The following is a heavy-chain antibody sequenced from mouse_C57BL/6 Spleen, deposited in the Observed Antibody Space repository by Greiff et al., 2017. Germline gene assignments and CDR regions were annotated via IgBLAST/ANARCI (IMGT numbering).Heavy chain of an antibody. D-gene: IGHD1-1*02. J-gene: IGHJ3*01. Sequence: QVQLKQPGAELVKPGASVKVSCKASGYTFTSYWMNWVKQRHGQGLEWIGRIHPSDSDTNYNQKFKGKATLTVDKSSSTAYMQLSSLTSEDSAVYYCSIFYGDWFAYWGQGTLVTVSA. CDR2: IHPSDSDT. CDR3: SIFYGDWFAY. CDR1: GYTFTSYW. V-gene: IGHV1-74*01.